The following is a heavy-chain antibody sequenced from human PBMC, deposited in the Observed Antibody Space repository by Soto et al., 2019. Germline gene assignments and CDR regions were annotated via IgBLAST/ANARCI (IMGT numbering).Heavy chain of an antibody. CDR3: GRGGKFHSEDLWEASYSHGLDV. Sequence: QVQLVQSGPEVKKPGSSVKVSCEASGGTFKKFAISWVRQAPGQGLEWMGGTLPFLGSSKYPQKFQGRVTIAADESATTTYMELTGLTSEDTAVYYCGRGGKFHSEDLWEASYSHGLDVWGQGTTVTVSS. CDR1: GGTFKKFA. V-gene: IGHV1-69*01. J-gene: IGHJ6*02. D-gene: IGHD1-26*01. CDR2: TLPFLGSS.